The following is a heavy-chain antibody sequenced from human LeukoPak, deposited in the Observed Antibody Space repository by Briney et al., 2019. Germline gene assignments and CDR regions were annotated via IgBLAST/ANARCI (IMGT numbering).Heavy chain of an antibody. CDR2: IHSGDST. V-gene: IGHV3-66*02. CDR3: ARELRGRGTYYGTFDY. D-gene: IGHD1-26*01. J-gene: IGHJ4*02. CDR1: GFTVSSNY. Sequence: PGGSLRLSCAASGFTVSSNYMNWVRQAPGKGLEWVSVIHSGDSTYYADSVKGRFTISRDNSKNTLYLQMNSLRAEDTAVYYCARELRGRGTYYGTFDYWGQGTLVTVSS.